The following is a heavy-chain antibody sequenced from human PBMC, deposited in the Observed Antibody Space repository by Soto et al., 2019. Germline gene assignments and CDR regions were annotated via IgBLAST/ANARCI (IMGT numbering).Heavy chain of an antibody. CDR1: EFTFSTYS. CDR3: ARDSCRNTSCAANY. CDR2: ISSTGSNI. J-gene: IGHJ4*02. Sequence: EVQLVESGGGLVQPGGSLRLSCAASEFTFSTYSMNWVRQAPGTGLEWISYISSTGSNIYYADSVKGRFTISRDNARNSLYLQMNSLRDEDTAVYYCARDSCRNTSCAANYWGQGTLVTVSS. D-gene: IGHD2-2*01. V-gene: IGHV3-48*02.